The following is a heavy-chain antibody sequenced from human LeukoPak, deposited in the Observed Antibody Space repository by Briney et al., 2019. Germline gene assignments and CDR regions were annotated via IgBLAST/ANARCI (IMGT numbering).Heavy chain of an antibody. J-gene: IGHJ4*02. Sequence: GRSLRLSCVASGFTFSNYGIQWVRQAPGKGLEWVAVIWYDGSNKESGDCVKGRFPISREHPKNTVYLQMNSLRAEDTAVYYCVRGQRLRGPFYFDSWGQGALVTVSS. D-gene: IGHD6-25*01. CDR2: IWYDGSNK. CDR3: VRGQRLRGPFYFDS. V-gene: IGHV3-33*01. CDR1: GFTFSNYG.